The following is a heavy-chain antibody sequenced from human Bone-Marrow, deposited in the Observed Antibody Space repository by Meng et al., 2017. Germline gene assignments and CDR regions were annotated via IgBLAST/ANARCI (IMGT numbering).Heavy chain of an antibody. CDR1: GGSISSYY. CDR3: ARDRVRGVTYYYYGMDV. Sequence: SETLSLTCTASGGSISSYYWSWIRQPPGKGLEWIGYIYYSGSTNYNPSLKSRVTISVDTSKNQFSLKLSSVTAADTAVYYCARDRVRGVTYYYYGMDVWGQGTTVTVSS. J-gene: IGHJ6*02. V-gene: IGHV4-59*01. CDR2: IYYSGST. D-gene: IGHD3-10*01.